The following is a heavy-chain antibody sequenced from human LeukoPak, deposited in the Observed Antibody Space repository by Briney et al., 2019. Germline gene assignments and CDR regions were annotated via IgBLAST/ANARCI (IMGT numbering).Heavy chain of an antibody. CDR1: GFTFSSYG. J-gene: IGHJ4*02. CDR2: IWYDGSNK. Sequence: PGGSLRLSCAASGFTFSSYGMHWVRQAPGKGLEWVAVIWYDGSNKYYADSVKGRFTISRDNSKNTLYLQMNSLRAEDTAVYYCARPMVRGGGRTGGFAYWGQGTLVTVSS. V-gene: IGHV3-33*01. CDR3: ARPMVRGGGRTGGFAY. D-gene: IGHD3-10*01.